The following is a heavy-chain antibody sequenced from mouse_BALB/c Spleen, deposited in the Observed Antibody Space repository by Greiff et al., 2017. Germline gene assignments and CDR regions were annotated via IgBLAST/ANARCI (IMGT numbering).Heavy chain of an antibody. D-gene: IGHD2-10*02. V-gene: IGHV1-15*01. Sequence: VQLQQSGAELVRPGASVTLSCKASGYTFTDYEMHWVKQTPVHGLEWIGAIDPETGGTAYNQKFKGKATLTADKSSSTAYMELRSLTSEDSAVYYCTRGYGKAWFAYWGQGTLVTVSA. J-gene: IGHJ3*01. CDR2: IDPETGGT. CDR1: GYTFTDYE. CDR3: TRGYGKAWFAY.